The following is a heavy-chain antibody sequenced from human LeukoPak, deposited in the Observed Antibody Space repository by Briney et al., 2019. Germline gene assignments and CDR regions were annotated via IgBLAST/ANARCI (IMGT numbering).Heavy chain of an antibody. CDR1: GGSISSYY. Sequence: PSETLSLTCSVSGGSISSYYWSWIRQPPGKGMERIGYIYYSGSTNYNPSLKSQVTISVDTSKNQFSLKLSSVTAADTAVYYCARVDDFWSGHYYYGMDVWGQGTTVTVSS. J-gene: IGHJ6*02. D-gene: IGHD3-3*01. V-gene: IGHV4-59*01. CDR3: ARVDDFWSGHYYYGMDV. CDR2: IYYSGST.